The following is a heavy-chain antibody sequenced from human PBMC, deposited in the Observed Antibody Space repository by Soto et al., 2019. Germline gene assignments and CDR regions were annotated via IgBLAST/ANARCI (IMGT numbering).Heavy chain of an antibody. Sequence: PGGSLRLSCVASGFTLNTYAMSWVRQAPGKGLEWVSGISDSGATTYYADSVKGRFTISRDNSKNTLYLQMNSLRAEDTAVYHCAKHIVSYFAMDVWGQGTTVTVPS. CDR1: GFTLNTYA. CDR3: AKHIVSYFAMDV. J-gene: IGHJ6*02. V-gene: IGHV3-23*01. D-gene: IGHD3-16*02. CDR2: ISDSGATT.